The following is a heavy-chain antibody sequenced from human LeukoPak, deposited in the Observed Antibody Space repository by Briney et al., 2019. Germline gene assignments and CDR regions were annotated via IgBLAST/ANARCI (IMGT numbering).Heavy chain of an antibody. D-gene: IGHD2-2*01. V-gene: IGHV1-18*01. CDR2: ISGNNDNP. J-gene: IGHJ4*02. CDR3: ARDGTSTDDY. Sequence: ASVKVSCKASGYTFSNFGINWVRQAPGQGLEWMGWISGNNDNPNYGQKFQGRFTVTTDSSTNTAYMELRNLRLDDTAVYYCARDGTSTDDYWGQGTLVTVSS. CDR1: GYTFSNFG.